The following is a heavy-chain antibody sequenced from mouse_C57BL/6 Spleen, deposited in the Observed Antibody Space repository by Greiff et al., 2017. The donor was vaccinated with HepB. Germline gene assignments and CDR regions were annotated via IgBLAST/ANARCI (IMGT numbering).Heavy chain of an antibody. D-gene: IGHD2-3*01. V-gene: IGHV1-15*01. CDR3: TRWLLRHAMDY. J-gene: IGHJ4*01. CDR1: GYTFTDYE. Sequence: VQLQESGAELVRPGASVTLSCKASGYTFTDYEMHWVKQTPVHGLEWIGAIDPETGGTAYNQKFKGKAILTADKSSSTAYMELRSLTSEDSAVYYCTRWLLRHAMDYWGQGTSVTVSS. CDR2: IDPETGGT.